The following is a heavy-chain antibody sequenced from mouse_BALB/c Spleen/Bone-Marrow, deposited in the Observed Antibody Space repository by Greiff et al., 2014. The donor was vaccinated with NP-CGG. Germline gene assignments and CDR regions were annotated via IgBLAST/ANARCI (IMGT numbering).Heavy chain of an antibody. CDR2: ISSGGSDT. Sequence: EVMLVESGGGLVKPGGSLKLSCTTSGFTFSSYAMSWVRQTPEKRLEWVAVISSGGSDTYYPDSVKGRFTVSRDNAKNTLYLQMNSLRSEDTALYYCARRSVLRASMDYWGQGTSVTVSS. V-gene: IGHV5-9-1*01. CDR3: ARRSVLRASMDY. J-gene: IGHJ4*01. CDR1: GFTFSSYA. D-gene: IGHD3-1*01.